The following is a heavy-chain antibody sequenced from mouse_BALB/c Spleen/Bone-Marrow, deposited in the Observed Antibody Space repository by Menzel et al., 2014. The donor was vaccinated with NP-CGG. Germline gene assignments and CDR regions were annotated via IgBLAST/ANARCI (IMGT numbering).Heavy chain of an antibody. CDR3: ARWYYGSGFAY. J-gene: IGHJ3*01. Sequence: EVQVVESGGGLVKPGGSLKLSCAASGFTFSSYAMSWVRQTPEKRLEWDASISSGGSTYYPDSVKGRFTISRDNARNILYLQMSSLRSEDTAMYYCARWYYGSGFAYWGQGTLVTVSA. CDR1: GFTFSSYA. V-gene: IGHV5-6-5*01. D-gene: IGHD1-1*01. CDR2: ISSGGST.